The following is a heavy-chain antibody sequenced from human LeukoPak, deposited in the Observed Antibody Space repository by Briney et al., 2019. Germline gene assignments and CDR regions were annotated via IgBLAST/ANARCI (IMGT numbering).Heavy chain of an antibody. CDR2: IYSGSTT. J-gene: IGHJ4*02. D-gene: IGHD3-9*01. Sequence: GGSLRLSCAASGFTVSSKYMSWVRQAPGKGLEWVSVIYSGSTTYYADSVKGRFTISRDNSKNTLYLQMNSLRAEDTAVYYCARGGAYSDILAVFSGFDYWGQGTLVTVSS. V-gene: IGHV3-53*01. CDR3: ARGGAYSDILAVFSGFDY. CDR1: GFTVSSKY.